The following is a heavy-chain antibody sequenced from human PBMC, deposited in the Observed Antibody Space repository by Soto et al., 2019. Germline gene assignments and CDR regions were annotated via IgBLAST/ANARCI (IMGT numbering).Heavy chain of an antibody. V-gene: IGHV1-18*01. D-gene: IGHD2-2*01. CDR1: GYTFTTYG. Sequence: QAQLVQSGGEMKKAGASVKVSCKASGYTFTTYGITWVRQAPGQGLDWMGWINPLKGDTKSAANFQDRVTMTTDTSTRTAYMELRXLXXDDTAVYYCARVKVPAAVLGAFDVWGXXXXVTVSS. J-gene: IGHJ3*01. CDR3: ARVKVPAAVLGAFDV. CDR2: INPLKGDT.